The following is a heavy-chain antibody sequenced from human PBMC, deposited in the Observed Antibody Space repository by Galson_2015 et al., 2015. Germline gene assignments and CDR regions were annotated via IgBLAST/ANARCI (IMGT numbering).Heavy chain of an antibody. Sequence: SVKVSCKASGYTFTGYYMHWVRQAPGQGLEWMGWINPNSGGTNYAQKFQGWVTMTRDTSISTAYMELSRLRSDDTAVYYCARGVEKAAAGYNRFHPWGHGTLVAVAS. V-gene: IGHV1-2*04. CDR2: INPNSGGT. D-gene: IGHD6-13*01. CDR3: ARGVEKAAAGYNRFHP. J-gene: IGHJ5*02. CDR1: GYTFTGYY.